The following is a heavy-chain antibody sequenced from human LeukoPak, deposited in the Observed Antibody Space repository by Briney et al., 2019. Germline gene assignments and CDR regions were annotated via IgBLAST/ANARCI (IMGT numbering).Heavy chain of an antibody. D-gene: IGHD3-22*01. CDR2: IHYSGST. CDR3: GRHSGNYLIYFDY. V-gene: IGHV4-59*08. J-gene: IGHJ4*02. Sequence: KPSETLSLTCTVSGGSISSHYWSWIRKPPGKGLEWIGYIHYSGSTKYNPSLKSRVTISVDTSKNQFSLKLSSVTAADTAVYYCGRHSGNYLIYFDYWGQGTLVTVSP. CDR1: GGSISSHY.